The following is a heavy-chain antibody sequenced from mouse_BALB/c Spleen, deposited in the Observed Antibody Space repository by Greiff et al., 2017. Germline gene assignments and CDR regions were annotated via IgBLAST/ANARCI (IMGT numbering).Heavy chain of an antibody. CDR1: GFTFSSFG. Sequence: EVNVVESGGGLVQPGGSRKLSCAASGFTFSSFGMHWVRQAPEKGLEWVAYISSGSSTIYYADTVKGRFTISRDNPKNTLFLQMTSLRSEDTAMYYCARSDYGRNYAMDYWGQGTSVTVSS. CDR2: ISSGSSTI. J-gene: IGHJ4*01. D-gene: IGHD1-1*01. CDR3: ARSDYGRNYAMDY. V-gene: IGHV5-17*02.